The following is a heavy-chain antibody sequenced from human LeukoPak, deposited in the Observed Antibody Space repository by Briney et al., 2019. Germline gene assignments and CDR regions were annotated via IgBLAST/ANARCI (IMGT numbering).Heavy chain of an antibody. CDR1: GGTFSSYA. J-gene: IGHJ5*02. V-gene: IGHV1-69*01. CDR2: IIPIFGTA. D-gene: IGHD2-15*01. CDR3: AREGGDCSGGSCYTIWFDP. Sequence: ASVKVSCKASGGTFSSYAISWVRQAPGQGLEWMGGIIPIFGTANYAQKFQGRVTITADESTSTAYMELSSLRSEDTAVYYCAREGGDCSGGSCYTIWFDPWGQGTLVTVSS.